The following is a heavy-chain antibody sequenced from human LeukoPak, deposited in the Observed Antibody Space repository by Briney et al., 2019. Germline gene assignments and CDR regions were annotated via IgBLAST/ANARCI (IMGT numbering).Heavy chain of an antibody. D-gene: IGHD3-9*01. Sequence: ASVKVSCKASGYTFTGYYMHWVRQAPGQGLEWMGWINPNSGGTNYAQKFQGKVTMTRDTSISTAYMELSRLRSDDTAVYYCASPGVLTGYPLASWGQGTLVTVSS. CDR3: ASPGVLTGYPLAS. CDR2: INPNSGGT. V-gene: IGHV1-2*02. CDR1: GYTFTGYY. J-gene: IGHJ5*02.